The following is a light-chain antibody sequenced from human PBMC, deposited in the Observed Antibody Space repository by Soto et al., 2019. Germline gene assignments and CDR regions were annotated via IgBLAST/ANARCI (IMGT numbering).Light chain of an antibody. CDR1: QSVSSY. V-gene: IGKV3-11*01. CDR3: QQRSNWPPWT. Sequence: EIFLAQSRGSLSLAAVERATLSRTRSQSVSSYLAWYQQKPGQAPRLLIYDASNRATGIPARFSGSGSGTDFTLTISSLEPEDFAVYYCQQRSNWPPWTFGQGTKVDIK. J-gene: IGKJ1*01. CDR2: DAS.